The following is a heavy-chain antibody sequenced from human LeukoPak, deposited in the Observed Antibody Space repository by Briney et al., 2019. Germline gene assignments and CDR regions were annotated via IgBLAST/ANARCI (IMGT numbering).Heavy chain of an antibody. Sequence: SLRLSCAASGFTFDDYAMHWVRQAPGKGLEWVSGISWNSGSIGYADSVKGRFTISRDNAKNSLYLQMNSLRAEDTALYYCAKDRVSNYYDSSGYSAGGFDYWGQGTLVTVSS. J-gene: IGHJ4*02. CDR1: GFTFDDYA. CDR2: ISWNSGSI. D-gene: IGHD3-22*01. V-gene: IGHV3-9*01. CDR3: AKDRVSNYYDSSGYSAGGFDY.